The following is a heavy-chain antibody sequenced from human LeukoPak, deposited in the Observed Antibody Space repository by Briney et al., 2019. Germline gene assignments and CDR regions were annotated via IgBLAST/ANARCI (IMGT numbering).Heavy chain of an antibody. V-gene: IGHV5-51*01. CDR2: IYPGDSDT. CDR3: ARQNYYGSGSGDY. D-gene: IGHD3-10*01. CDR1: GYDFTSYW. J-gene: IGHJ4*02. Sequence: GESLKISCKGSGYDFTSYWIAWVRPMPGKGLGWMGIIYPGDSDTRYSPSLQGRVTISADKSITTAYLQWSSLKASDTAMYYCARQNYYGSGSGDYSGQGTLVTVSS.